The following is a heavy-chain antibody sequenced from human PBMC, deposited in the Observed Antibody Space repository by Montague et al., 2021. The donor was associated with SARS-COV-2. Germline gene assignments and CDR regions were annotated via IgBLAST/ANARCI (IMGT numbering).Heavy chain of an antibody. CDR3: ARRTYYDGY. CDR1: GFTFSSYE. CDR2: ISSSGSNI. V-gene: IGHV3-48*03. D-gene: IGHD3-22*01. Sequence: SLRLSCAASGFTFSSYEMNWVRQAPGKGLEWVSYISSSGSNIHYADSVKGRFSIYRGNAKNSLYLQMNSLRAKDTAVYYCARRTYYDGYWGQGTLVTVSS. J-gene: IGHJ4*02.